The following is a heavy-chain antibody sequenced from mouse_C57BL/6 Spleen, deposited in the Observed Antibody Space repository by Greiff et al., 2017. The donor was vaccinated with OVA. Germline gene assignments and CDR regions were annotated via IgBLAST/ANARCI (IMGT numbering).Heavy chain of an antibody. CDR3: ARRTTVVAYYFDY. CDR2: IDPSDSYT. V-gene: IGHV1-50*01. D-gene: IGHD1-1*01. J-gene: IGHJ2*01. Sequence: QVQLQQPGAELVKPGASVKLSCKASGYTFTSYWMPWVKQRPGQGLEWIGEIDPSDSYTNYNQKFKGKATLTVDTSSSTAYMQLSSLTSEDSAVYYCARRTTVVAYYFDYWGQGTTLTVSS. CDR1: GYTFTSYW.